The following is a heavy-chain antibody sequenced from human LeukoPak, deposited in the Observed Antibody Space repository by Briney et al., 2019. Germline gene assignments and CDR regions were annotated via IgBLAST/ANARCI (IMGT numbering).Heavy chain of an antibody. CDR3: ARETGRYFDY. D-gene: IGHD3-10*01. Sequence: PSETLSLTCTVSGGSISIIDYFWDWVRQPPGKGLYWLGSVYSDGSTSYNPSLKSRVTISIDTSKNQFSLKLSSVTAADTAVYYCARETGRYFDYWGQGTLVTVSS. V-gene: IGHV4-39*07. CDR2: VYSDGST. CDR1: GGSISIIDYF. J-gene: IGHJ4*02.